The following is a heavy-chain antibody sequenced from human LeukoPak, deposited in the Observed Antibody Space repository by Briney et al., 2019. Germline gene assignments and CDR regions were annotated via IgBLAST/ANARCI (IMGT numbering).Heavy chain of an antibody. CDR1: GFSLSTGRVA. CDR3: ARQSSFDY. V-gene: IGHV2-5*01. J-gene: IGHJ4*02. Sequence: SGPTLVNPTQTLTLTCTFSGFSLSTGRVAVGWIRQPPGKALEWLALIYGNDDKRYSPSLKSRLTITKDTSKNQVVLTMTNMVPVDTATYYCARQSSFDYWGQGTLVTVSS. CDR2: IYGNDDK.